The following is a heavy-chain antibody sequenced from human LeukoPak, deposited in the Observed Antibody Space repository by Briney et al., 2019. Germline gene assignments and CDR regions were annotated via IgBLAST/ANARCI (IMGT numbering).Heavy chain of an antibody. Sequence: SETLSLTCTVSGGSISNGDYYWSWIRQPPGKGLEWIGYIYYSGSAYYNPSLQSRVAISVDTSKNQFSLNLTSVTAADTAVHYCARKRSNSWQGHFDYWGQGTLVTVSS. CDR3: ARKRSNSWQGHFDY. V-gene: IGHV4-30-4*01. J-gene: IGHJ4*02. CDR2: IYYSGSA. CDR1: GGSISNGDYY. D-gene: IGHD6-13*01.